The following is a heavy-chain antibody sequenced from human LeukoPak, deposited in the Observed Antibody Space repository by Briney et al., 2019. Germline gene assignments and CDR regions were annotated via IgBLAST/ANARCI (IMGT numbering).Heavy chain of an antibody. CDR1: GGSISTYY. CDR2: IYYSGST. V-gene: IGHV4-59*01. J-gene: IGHJ6*04. CDR3: ARDSITMVRGVQTFYYYYGMDV. D-gene: IGHD3-10*01. Sequence: SETLSPTSTVSGGSISTYYWSWIRQPPGKGLEWIGYIYYSGSTNYNPSLKSRVTISVDTSKNQFSLKLSSVTAADTAVYYCARDSITMVRGVQTFYYYYGMDVWGKGTTVTVSS.